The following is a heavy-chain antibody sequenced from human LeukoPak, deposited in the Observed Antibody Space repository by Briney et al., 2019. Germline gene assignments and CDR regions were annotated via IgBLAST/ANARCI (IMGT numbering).Heavy chain of an antibody. V-gene: IGHV3-23*01. CDR2: ISGSGTTT. J-gene: IGHJ4*02. CDR1: GFIFSSYA. Sequence: PGGSVRLSCAASGFIFSSYAMTWVRQAPGRGLEWLSTISGSGTTTYYVDSVKGRFTVSRDNFKNTLYLQMSSLRAGDTAVYYCAKAGHYGSGSYYSDYWGRGTLVTVSP. D-gene: IGHD3-10*01. CDR3: AKAGHYGSGSYYSDY.